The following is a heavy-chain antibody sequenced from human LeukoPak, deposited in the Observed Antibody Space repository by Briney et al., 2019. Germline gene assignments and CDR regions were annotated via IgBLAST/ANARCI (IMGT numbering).Heavy chain of an antibody. CDR2: INPNSGGT. CDR1: GYTFTGYY. J-gene: IGHJ4*02. CDR3: ARDRGCSGGSCGVFDY. V-gene: IGHV1-2*02. D-gene: IGHD2-15*01. Sequence: ASVKVSCKASGYTFTGYYMHSVRQAPRQGLEWMGWINPNSGGTNYAQKFQGRVTMTRDTSISTAYMELSRLRSDDTAVYYCARDRGCSGGSCGVFDYWGQGTLVTVSS.